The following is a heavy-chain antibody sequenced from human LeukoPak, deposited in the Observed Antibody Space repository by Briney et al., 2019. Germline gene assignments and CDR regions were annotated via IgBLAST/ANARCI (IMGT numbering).Heavy chain of an antibody. CDR2: TNTDGSKN. Sequence: PGGSLRLSCAASEFTFSNYWMSWVRQAPGKGLERVAHTNTDGSKNYYVDSVKGRFTISRDNAKNSLYLQLNSLRAEDTAVYYCEATVAGYPDDYFDYWGQGTLVTVSS. CDR3: EATVAGYPDDYFDY. CDR1: EFTFSNYW. J-gene: IGHJ4*02. D-gene: IGHD6-19*01. V-gene: IGHV3-7*01.